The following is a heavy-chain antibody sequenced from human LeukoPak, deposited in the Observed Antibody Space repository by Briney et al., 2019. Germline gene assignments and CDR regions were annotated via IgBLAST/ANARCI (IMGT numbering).Heavy chain of an antibody. CDR2: IVVGSGNT. D-gene: IGHD5-24*01. CDR1: GFTFTSSA. V-gene: IGHV1-58*01. Sequence: SVKVSCKASGFTFTSSAVQWVRQARGQRLEWIGWIVVGSGNTNYAQKFQGRVTITADESTSTAYMELSSLRSEDTAVYYCASPREMATLGPFDYWGQGTLVTVSS. J-gene: IGHJ4*02. CDR3: ASPREMATLGPFDY.